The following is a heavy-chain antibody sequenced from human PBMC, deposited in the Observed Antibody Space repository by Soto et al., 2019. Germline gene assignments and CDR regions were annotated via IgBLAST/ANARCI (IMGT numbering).Heavy chain of an antibody. D-gene: IGHD3-10*01. CDR3: ARLVREDYYYYGMDV. V-gene: IGHV4-34*01. CDR1: GGSFSGYY. CDR2: INHSGSA. J-gene: IGHJ6*02. Sequence: SETLSLTCAVYGGSFSGYYWSWIRQPPGKGLEWIGEINHSGSANYNPSLKSRVTISVDTSKNQFSLKLSSVTAADTAVYYCARLVREDYYYYGMDVWGQGTTVTVSS.